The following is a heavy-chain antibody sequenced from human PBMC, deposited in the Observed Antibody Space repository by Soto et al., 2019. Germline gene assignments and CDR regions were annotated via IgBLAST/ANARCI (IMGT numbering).Heavy chain of an antibody. J-gene: IGHJ3*01. Sequence: PGESLKISCKGSGYSFTNYWIGWVRQMPGKGLEWMGIIYPGDSDIRFSPSFQGQVTISADKSINTAYLRWSSLMASDTAMYYCARTSHYDSSGYYDAFDVWGQGTMVTVSS. CDR3: ARTSHYDSSGYYDAFDV. CDR2: IYPGDSDI. CDR1: GYSFTNYW. V-gene: IGHV5-51*01. D-gene: IGHD3-22*01.